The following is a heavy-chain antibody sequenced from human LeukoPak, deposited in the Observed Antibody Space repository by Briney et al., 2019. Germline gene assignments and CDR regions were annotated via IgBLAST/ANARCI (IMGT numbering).Heavy chain of an antibody. D-gene: IGHD3-16*02. V-gene: IGHV3-7*01. CDR3: ARVGGDYLWGSYRLLFDH. Sequence: PGGSLRLSCAASGFTFSSYWMSWVRQAPGKGLEWVANMKQDGGEKYYVDSVKGRFTISRDNAKNSLSLQMNSLRAEDTAVYYCARVGGDYLWGSYRLLFDHWGQGTLVTVSS. CDR2: MKQDGGEK. CDR1: GFTFSSYW. J-gene: IGHJ4*02.